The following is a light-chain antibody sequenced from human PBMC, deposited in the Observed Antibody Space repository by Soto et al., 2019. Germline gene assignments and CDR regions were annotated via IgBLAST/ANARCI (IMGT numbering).Light chain of an antibody. J-gene: IGLJ3*02. Sequence: SALTQPASVSGSPGQSIILSCTGTSSDVGSYNFVSWYQQHPGKAPKLMIYEVSKRPSGVSNRFSGSKSGNTASLTISGLQPEDEADYYCCSYAGNSGVFGGGTKVTVL. CDR2: EVS. CDR1: SSDVGSYNF. V-gene: IGLV2-23*02. CDR3: CSYAGNSGV.